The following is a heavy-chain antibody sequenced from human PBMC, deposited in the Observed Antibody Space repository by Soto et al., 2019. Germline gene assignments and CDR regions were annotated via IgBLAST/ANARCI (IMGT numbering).Heavy chain of an antibody. CDR1: GFSFSSYG. D-gene: IGHD6-6*01. J-gene: IGHJ6*02. V-gene: IGHV3-30*18. Sequence: QVQLVESGGGVVQPGRSLRLSCAVAGFSFSSYGMHWVRQAPGKGLEWVAFISFDGTTIYYADYVKGRFTISRDKSKSTLNLQMNSLRAGDTAVYYCAKYGFDSSPSGDMDVWGQGTTVTVSS. CDR2: ISFDGTTI. CDR3: AKYGFDSSPSGDMDV.